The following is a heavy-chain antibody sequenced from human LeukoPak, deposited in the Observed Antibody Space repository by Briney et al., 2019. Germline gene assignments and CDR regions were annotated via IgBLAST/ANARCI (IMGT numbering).Heavy chain of an antibody. V-gene: IGHV1-69*13. J-gene: IGHJ4*02. D-gene: IGHD6-13*01. CDR1: GGTFSSYA. Sequence: ASVKVSCKASGGTFSSYAISWVRQAPGQGLEWMGGIIPIFGTANYAQKFQGRVTITADESTSTAYMELSSLRSEDTAVYYCALTPGHSSSWYGETRFDYWGQGTLVTVSS. CDR3: ALTPGHSSSWYGETRFDY. CDR2: IIPIFGTA.